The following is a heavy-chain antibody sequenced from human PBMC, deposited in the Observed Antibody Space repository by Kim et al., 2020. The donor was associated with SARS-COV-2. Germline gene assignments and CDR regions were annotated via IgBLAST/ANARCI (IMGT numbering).Heavy chain of an antibody. CDR2: IWYDGSNK. Sequence: GGSLRLSCAASGFTFSSYGMHWVRQAPGKGLEWVAVIWYDGSNKYYADSVKGRFTISRDNSKNTLYLQMNSLRAEDTAVYYCAKDQRHTRRIAAAGIRYYYYGMDVWGQGTTVTVSS. CDR1: GFTFSSYG. J-gene: IGHJ6*02. V-gene: IGHV3-33*06. CDR3: AKDQRHTRRIAAAGIRYYYYGMDV. D-gene: IGHD6-13*01.